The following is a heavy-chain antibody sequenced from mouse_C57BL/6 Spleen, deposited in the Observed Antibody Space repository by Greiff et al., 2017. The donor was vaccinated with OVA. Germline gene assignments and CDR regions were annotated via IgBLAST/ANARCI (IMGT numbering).Heavy chain of an antibody. V-gene: IGHV1-42*01. Sequence: VQLQQSGPELVKPGASVKISCKASGYSFTGYYMNWVKQSPEKSLEWIGEINPSTGGTTYNQKFKAKATLTVDKSSSTAYMQLKSLTSEDSAVYYCARSYYDTNYYAMDYWGQGTSVTVSS. CDR1: GYSFTGYY. CDR3: ARSYYDTNYYAMDY. J-gene: IGHJ4*01. D-gene: IGHD2-4*01. CDR2: INPSTGGT.